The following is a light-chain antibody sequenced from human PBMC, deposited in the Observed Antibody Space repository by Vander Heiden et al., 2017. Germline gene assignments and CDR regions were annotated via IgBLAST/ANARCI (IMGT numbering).Light chain of an antibody. Sequence: HSLLPQPPSLSRAPVHSLTISCTGSSSNVGAGYDVHWYQQLPGTAPKLLIYANTNRPSGVPDRFSGSKSGTSASLAITGLQAEDEADYYCQSYDSRLSVVFGGGTKLTVL. CDR1: SSNVGAGYD. CDR3: QSYDSRLSVV. V-gene: IGLV1-40*01. CDR2: ANT. J-gene: IGLJ2*01.